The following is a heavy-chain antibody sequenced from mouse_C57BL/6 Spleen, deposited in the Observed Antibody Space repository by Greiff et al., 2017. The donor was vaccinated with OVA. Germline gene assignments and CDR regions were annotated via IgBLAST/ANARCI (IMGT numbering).Heavy chain of an antibody. Sequence: EVQLVESGGGLVKPGGSLKLSCAASGFTFSDYGMHWVRQAPEKGLEWVAYISSGSSTIYYADTVKGRFTISRDNAKNTLFLQMTSLRSEDTAMYYCARGLYYYGSTPYAMDYWGQGTSVTVSS. D-gene: IGHD1-1*01. V-gene: IGHV5-17*01. CDR3: ARGLYYYGSTPYAMDY. J-gene: IGHJ4*01. CDR2: ISSGSSTI. CDR1: GFTFSDYG.